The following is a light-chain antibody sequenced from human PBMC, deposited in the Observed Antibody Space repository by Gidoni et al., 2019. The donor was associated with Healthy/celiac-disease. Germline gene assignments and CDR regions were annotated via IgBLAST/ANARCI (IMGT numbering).Light chain of an antibody. CDR1: ALPKQY. V-gene: IGLV3-25*03. J-gene: IGLJ2*01. CDR3: QSADSSGTYVV. CDR2: KDS. Sequence: SYELTQPPSVSVSPGQTARITCSGDALPKQYAYWYPQQPGQAPVLVIYKDSERPSGIPERFSGSSSGTTVTLTISGVQAEDEADYYCQSADSSGTYVVFGGGTKLTVL.